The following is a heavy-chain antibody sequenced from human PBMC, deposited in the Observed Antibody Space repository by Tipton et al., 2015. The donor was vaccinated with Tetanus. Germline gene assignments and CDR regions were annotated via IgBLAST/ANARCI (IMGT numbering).Heavy chain of an antibody. CDR1: GHNSRSYW. J-gene: IGHJ5*02. CDR2: ISPGDSDA. Sequence: QLVQSGAEMKKPGESLKISCKASGHNSRSYWVNWVRQMPGKGLEWMGIISPGDSDATYNPSFQGQVTISADKSISTAYLQWTSLKPSDTAIYFCARLPKHYSASGSTWGQGTLVTVSS. D-gene: IGHD3-10*01. CDR3: ARLPKHYSASGST. V-gene: IGHV5-51*01.